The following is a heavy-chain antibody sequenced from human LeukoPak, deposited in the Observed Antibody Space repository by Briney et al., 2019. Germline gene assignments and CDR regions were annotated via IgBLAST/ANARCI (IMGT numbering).Heavy chain of an antibody. CDR3: ASGGVTYYDILTGYIW. J-gene: IGHJ4*02. V-gene: IGHV4-59*01. CDR1: GGSISSYY. D-gene: IGHD3-9*01. CDR2: IYYSGST. Sequence: SETLSLTCTVSGGSISSYYWSWIRQPPGKGLEWIGYIYYSGSTNYNPSLKSRVTISVDTSKNQFSLKLSSVTAADTAVYYCASGGVTYYDILTGYIWWGQGTLVTISS.